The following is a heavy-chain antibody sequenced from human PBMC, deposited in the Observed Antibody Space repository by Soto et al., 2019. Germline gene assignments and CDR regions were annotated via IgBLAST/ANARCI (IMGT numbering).Heavy chain of an antibody. CDR1: GVTFSSYW. CDR2: IKQDGSET. CDR3: ARAHITMIVVAADAIDI. J-gene: IGHJ3*02. V-gene: IGHV3-7*05. Sequence: GGSLRLSCAASGVTFSSYWMSWVRQAPGKGLEWVANIKQDGSETYYVDSVKGRFTISRDNAKNSLYLQMNSLRAEDTAVYYCARAHITMIVVAADAIDIWGQGTTVTVSS. D-gene: IGHD3-22*01.